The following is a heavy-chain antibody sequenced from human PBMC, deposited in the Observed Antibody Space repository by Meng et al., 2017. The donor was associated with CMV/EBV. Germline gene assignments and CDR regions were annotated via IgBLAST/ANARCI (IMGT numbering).Heavy chain of an antibody. CDR3: ARERGDDSVYNFDS. Sequence: LHEQGAERWVLSWALFLPSCVVGGCFIVVLVSCCRQPAGKGRVWIIRIYSTGGTNYNPSFESRATISLVGSNNQFSLQLHSVTAADTAIYYCARERGDDSVYNFDSWGQGTLVTVSS. CDR1: GGCFIVVL. V-gene: IGHV4-4*07. J-gene: IGHJ4*02. D-gene: IGHD3-22*01. CDR2: IYSTGGT.